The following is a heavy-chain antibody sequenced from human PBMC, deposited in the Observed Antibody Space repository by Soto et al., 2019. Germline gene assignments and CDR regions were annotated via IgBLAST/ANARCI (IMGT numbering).Heavy chain of an antibody. D-gene: IGHD3-22*01. J-gene: IGHJ4*02. Sequence: GASVKVSCKASGGTFSSYAISWVRQAPGQGLEWMGGIIPIFGTANYAQKFQGRVTITADKSTSTAYMELSSLRSEDTAVYYCASSYYYDSSGYYPMYYFDYWGQGTLVTVSS. V-gene: IGHV1-69*06. CDR3: ASSYYYDSSGYYPMYYFDY. CDR1: GGTFSSYA. CDR2: IIPIFGTA.